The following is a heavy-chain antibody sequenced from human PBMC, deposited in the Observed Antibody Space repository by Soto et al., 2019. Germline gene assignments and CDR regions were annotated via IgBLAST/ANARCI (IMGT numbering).Heavy chain of an antibody. J-gene: IGHJ4*02. CDR3: ARLRIQINGWTPWDY. Sequence: SETLSLTCTVSGGSISSSSYYWGWLRQSPGKGLEWIGNIYYSGSTHYNPPLKSRVTISADTSKNQLSLKMSSVSATDTAVYYCARLRIQINGWTPWDYWGQGVQVT. D-gene: IGHD6-19*01. CDR2: IYYSGST. V-gene: IGHV4-39*01. CDR1: GGSISSSSYY.